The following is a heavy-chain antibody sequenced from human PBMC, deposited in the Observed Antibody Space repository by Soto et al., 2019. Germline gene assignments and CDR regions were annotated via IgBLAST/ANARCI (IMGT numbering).Heavy chain of an antibody. CDR1: GFTFDDYA. CDR2: ISWNSGRI. CDR3: AKDKGYDVLTGYRKYGVHDY. D-gene: IGHD3-9*01. V-gene: IGHV3-9*01. J-gene: IGHJ4*02. Sequence: EVQLVESGGGLVQPGRSLRLSCAASGFTFDDYAMHWVRQAPGKGLEWVSGISWNSGRIDYADSVKGRFTISRDNAXXSXYXXMDSLRAEDTALYYCAKDKGYDVLTGYRKYGVHDYWGQGTLVTVSS.